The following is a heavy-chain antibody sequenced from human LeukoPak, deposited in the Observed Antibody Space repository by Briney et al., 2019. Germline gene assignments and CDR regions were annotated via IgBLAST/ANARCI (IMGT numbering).Heavy chain of an antibody. Sequence: GRSLTLSCVVSGFTFDDYAMHWVRHAQGKGMEWVSLINANGGNTNYVDSVKGRLIISRDKKKNSLYLQMNSLRTEDTALYYCAKDISNCNSPHFDYWGQGTLVTVSS. CDR1: GFTFDDYA. D-gene: IGHD1-7*01. CDR2: INANGGNT. J-gene: IGHJ4*02. CDR3: AKDISNCNSPHFDY. V-gene: IGHV3-43*02.